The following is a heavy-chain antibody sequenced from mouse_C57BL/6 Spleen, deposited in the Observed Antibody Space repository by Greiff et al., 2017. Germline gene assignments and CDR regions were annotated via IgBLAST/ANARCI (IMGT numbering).Heavy chain of an antibody. CDR3: ARSFTTDEDWFAY. CDR1: GYAFSSSW. D-gene: IGHD1-1*01. CDR2: IYPGDGDT. Sequence: VQLQQSGPELVKPGASVKISCKASGYAFSSSWMNWVKQRPGKGLEWIGRIYPGDGDTNYNGKFKGKATLTADKSSSTAYMQLSSLTSEDSAVYFCARSFTTDEDWFAYWGQGTLVTVSA. J-gene: IGHJ3*01. V-gene: IGHV1-82*01.